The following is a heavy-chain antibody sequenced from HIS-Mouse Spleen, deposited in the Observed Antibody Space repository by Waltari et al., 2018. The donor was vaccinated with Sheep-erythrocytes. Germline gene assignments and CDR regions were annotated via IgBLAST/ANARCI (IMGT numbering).Heavy chain of an antibody. D-gene: IGHD1-26*01. V-gene: IGHV3-13*01. CDR3: ARANSGSYDDAFDI. CDR2: IGTAGDT. Sequence: GLVQPGGSLRLSCAASGFTFSSYDMHWVRQATGKGLEWVSAIGTAGDTYYPGSVKGRFTISRENAKNSLYLQMNSLRAGDKAVYYCARANSGSYDDAFDIWGQGTMVTVSS. J-gene: IGHJ3*02. CDR1: GFTFSSYD.